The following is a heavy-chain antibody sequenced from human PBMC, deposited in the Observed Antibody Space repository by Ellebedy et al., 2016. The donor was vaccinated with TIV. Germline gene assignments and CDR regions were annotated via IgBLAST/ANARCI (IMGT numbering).Heavy chain of an antibody. D-gene: IGHD3-10*01. CDR2: INHSGST. CDR1: GGSFSGYY. V-gene: IGHV4-34*01. CDR3: ARHYDSGSYPLDY. J-gene: IGHJ4*02. Sequence: SETLSLXCAVYGGSFSGYYWSWIRQPPGKGLEWIGEINHSGSTNYNPSLKSRVTISVDTSKNQFSLKLTSVTAADTAVYYCARHYDSGSYPLDYWGQGTLVTVSS.